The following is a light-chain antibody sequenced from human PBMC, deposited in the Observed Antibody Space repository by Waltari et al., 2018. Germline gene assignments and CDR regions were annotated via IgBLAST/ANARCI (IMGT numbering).Light chain of an antibody. V-gene: IGLV2-14*03. CDR1: SSDVGGTHY. Sequence: QSALTHPASVSGSPRQSITISCTGTSSDVGGTHYVSWYQQHPDKAPKLLIYDVTNRPSGVSNRFSGSKSGNTASLIISGLQAEDEADYYCSSYSSSGTLYVFGSGTKVTVL. CDR3: SSYSSSGTLYV. J-gene: IGLJ1*01. CDR2: DVT.